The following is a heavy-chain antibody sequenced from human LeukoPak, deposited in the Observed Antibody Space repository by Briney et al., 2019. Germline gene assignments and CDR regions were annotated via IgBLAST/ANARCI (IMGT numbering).Heavy chain of an antibody. V-gene: IGHV7-4-1*02. CDR3: ARDSGSGSADY. J-gene: IGHJ4*02. CDR2: INTNTGNP. Sequence: ASVKVSCKTSGYTFPTYAINWVRQAPGQGLEWMGRINTNTGNPTYAQGFTGRFVFSLDTSVNTASLQISSLKAEDSAVYYCARDSGSGSADYWGQGTLVTVSS. CDR1: GYTFPTYA. D-gene: IGHD1-26*01.